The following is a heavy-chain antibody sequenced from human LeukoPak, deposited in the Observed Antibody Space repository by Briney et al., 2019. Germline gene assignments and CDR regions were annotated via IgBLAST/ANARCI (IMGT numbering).Heavy chain of an antibody. CDR2: IYYSGST. D-gene: IGHD1-26*01. J-gene: IGHJ3*02. CDR3: ARELGGATVCAFDI. Sequence: SETLSLTCTVSGASISSSSYYWGWIRQPPGKGLEWIGSIYYSGSTYYNPSLKSRVTISVDTSKNQFSLKLSSVTAADTAVYYCARELGGATVCAFDIWGQGTMVTVSS. V-gene: IGHV4-39*07. CDR1: GASISSSSYY.